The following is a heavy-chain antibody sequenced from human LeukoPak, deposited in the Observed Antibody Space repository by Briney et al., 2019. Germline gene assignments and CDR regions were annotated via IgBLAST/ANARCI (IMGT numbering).Heavy chain of an antibody. CDR2: INHSGST. J-gene: IGHJ4*02. CDR1: GGSISTSNYY. D-gene: IGHD5-18*01. V-gene: IGHV4-39*07. Sequence: PSETLSLTCTVSGGSISTSNYYWGWVRQPPGKGLEWIGEINHSGSTNYNPSLKSRVTISVDTSKNQFSLKLSSVTAADTAVYYCARGVRLQWIQRFDYWGQGTLVTVSS. CDR3: ARGVRLQWIQRFDY.